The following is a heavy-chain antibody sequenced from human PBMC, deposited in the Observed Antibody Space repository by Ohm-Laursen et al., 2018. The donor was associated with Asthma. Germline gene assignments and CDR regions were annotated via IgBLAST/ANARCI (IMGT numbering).Heavy chain of an antibody. CDR2: ISGSAGST. J-gene: IGHJ6*02. D-gene: IGHD5-18*01. V-gene: IGHV3-23*01. CDR1: GFTFSSFA. Sequence: SLRLSCAAPGFTFSSFAMSWVRQAPGKGLEWVSTISGSAGSTYYADSVKGRFTNSRDNSKNTLYLQMNSLRAEDTALYYCAKDRGFNYGYGMDVWGQGTTVTVSS. CDR3: AKDRGFNYGYGMDV.